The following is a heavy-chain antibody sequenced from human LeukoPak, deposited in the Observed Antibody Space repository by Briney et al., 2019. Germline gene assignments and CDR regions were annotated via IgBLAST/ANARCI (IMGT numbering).Heavy chain of an antibody. V-gene: IGHV3-33*01. Sequence: GRSLRLSCAASGFTFSNYGMHWVRQAPGKGLEWVAVIWYDGTNKYYADSVKGRFTISRDNSKNTLYLQMNSLRAEDTAVYYCARSYGGNSGLSGYWGQGTLVTVSS. CDR3: ARSYGGNSGLSGY. D-gene: IGHD4-23*01. CDR2: IWYDGTNK. CDR1: GFTFSNYG. J-gene: IGHJ4*02.